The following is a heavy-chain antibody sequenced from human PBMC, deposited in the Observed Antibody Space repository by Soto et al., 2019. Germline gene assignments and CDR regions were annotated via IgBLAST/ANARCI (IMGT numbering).Heavy chain of an antibody. Sequence: ASVKVSCKASGYTFTGYYMHWVRQAPGQGLEWMGWINPNSGGTNYAQKFQGWVTMTRDTSISTAYMELSRLRSDDTAVYYCARDHGYSSSWYATYWFDPWGQGTLVTVSS. CDR2: INPNSGGT. V-gene: IGHV1-2*04. CDR1: GYTFTGYY. J-gene: IGHJ5*02. CDR3: ARDHGYSSSWYATYWFDP. D-gene: IGHD6-13*01.